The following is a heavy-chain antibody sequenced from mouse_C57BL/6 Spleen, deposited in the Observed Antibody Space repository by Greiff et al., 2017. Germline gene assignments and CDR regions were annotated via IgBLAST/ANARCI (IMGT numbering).Heavy chain of an antibody. V-gene: IGHV5-12*01. Sequence: EVQRVESGGGLVQPGGSLKLSCAASGFTFSDYYMYWVRQTPEKRLEWVAYISNGGGSTYYPDTVKGRFTISRDNAKNTLYLQMSRLKSEDTAMYYCARLPHYYGSSYGAMDYWGQGTSVTVSS. CDR2: ISNGGGST. CDR1: GFTFSDYY. D-gene: IGHD1-1*01. CDR3: ARLPHYYGSSYGAMDY. J-gene: IGHJ4*01.